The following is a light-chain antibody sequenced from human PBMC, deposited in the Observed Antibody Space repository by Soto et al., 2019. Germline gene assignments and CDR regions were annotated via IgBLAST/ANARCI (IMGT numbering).Light chain of an antibody. J-gene: IGKJ1*01. V-gene: IGKV3-20*01. CDR3: QHYVTSLTT. CDR1: QTVTSNY. CDR2: GAS. Sequence: EIVLTPSPGTLSLSPGERATLFCGASQTVTSNYLAWYQQKPGQAPRLLIFGASIRVTSIPDRFIGSGSGTDFTLTISRLEPEDFAVYYCQHYVTSLTTFGQGTKVDIK.